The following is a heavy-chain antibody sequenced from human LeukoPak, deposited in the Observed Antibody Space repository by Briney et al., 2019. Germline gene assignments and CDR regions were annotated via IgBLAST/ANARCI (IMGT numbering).Heavy chain of an antibody. CDR1: GGSVSSYF. J-gene: IGHJ4*02. Sequence: TSETLSLTCTVSGGSVSSYFWSWIRQPPGKGLEWIGYMYYSGSTNYNPSLKSRVTISVDTSKNQFSLQLSSVTAADTAVYYCARLDNGRGASDYWGQGTLVTVSS. D-gene: IGHD1-26*01. CDR2: MYYSGST. V-gene: IGHV4-59*02. CDR3: ARLDNGRGASDY.